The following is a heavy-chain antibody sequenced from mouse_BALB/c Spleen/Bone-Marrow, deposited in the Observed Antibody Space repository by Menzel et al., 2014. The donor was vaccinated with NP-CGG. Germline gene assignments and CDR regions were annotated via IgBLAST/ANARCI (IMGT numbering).Heavy chain of an antibody. D-gene: IGHD2-14*01. CDR2: IWDGGST. CDR3: AKHEDRYDWLAY. J-gene: IGHJ3*01. CDR1: GFSLTDYG. Sequence: QVQLQQSGPGLVAPSQSLSITCTVSGFSLTDYGVSWIRQPPGKGLEWLGVIWDGGSTYYNSALKSRLSISKDNSKSQVFLKMNSLQTDDTAMYYCAKHEDRYDWLAYWGQGTLVTVSA. V-gene: IGHV2-6-5*01.